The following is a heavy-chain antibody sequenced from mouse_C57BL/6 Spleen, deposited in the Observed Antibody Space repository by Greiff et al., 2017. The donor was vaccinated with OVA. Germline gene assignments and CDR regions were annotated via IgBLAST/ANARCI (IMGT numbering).Heavy chain of an antibody. V-gene: IGHV7-1*01. CDR1: GFTFSDFY. D-gene: IGHD2-10*02. CDR2: SRNKANDYTT. CDR3: ARDAYGKGFDY. J-gene: IGHJ2*01. Sequence: EVQRVESGGGLVQSGRSLRLSCATSGFTFSDFYMEWVRQAPGKGLEWIAASRNKANDYTTEYSASVKGRFIVSRDTSQSILYLQMNALRAEDTAIYYCARDAYGKGFDYWGQGTTLTVSS.